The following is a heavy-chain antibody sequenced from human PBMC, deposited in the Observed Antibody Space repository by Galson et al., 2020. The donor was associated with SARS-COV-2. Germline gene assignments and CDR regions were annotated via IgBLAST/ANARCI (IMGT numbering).Heavy chain of an antibody. J-gene: IGHJ3*02. Sequence: LSLTCAASGFTVSSNYMSWVRQAPGKGLEWVSVIYSGGSTYYADSVKGRFTISRDNSKNTLYLQMNSLRAEDTAVYYCARELVAATTRGDAFDIWGQGTMVTVSS. CDR1: GFTVSSNY. CDR2: IYSGGST. CDR3: ARELVAATTRGDAFDI. V-gene: IGHV3-53*01. D-gene: IGHD2-15*01.